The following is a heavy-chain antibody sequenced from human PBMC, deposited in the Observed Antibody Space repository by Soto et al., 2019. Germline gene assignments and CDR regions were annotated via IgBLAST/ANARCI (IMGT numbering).Heavy chain of an antibody. D-gene: IGHD3-9*01. CDR2: IYYSGST. J-gene: IGHJ6*03. CDR3: ARLAGGNYDILTGYFGYYYYYMDV. V-gene: IGHV4-59*01. Sequence: SETLSLTCTVSGGSIGSYYWSWIRQPPGKGLEWIGYIYYSGSTNYNPSLKSRVTISVDTSKNQFSLKLSSVTAADTAVYYCARLAGGNYDILTGYFGYYYYYMDVWGKGTTVTVS. CDR1: GGSIGSYY.